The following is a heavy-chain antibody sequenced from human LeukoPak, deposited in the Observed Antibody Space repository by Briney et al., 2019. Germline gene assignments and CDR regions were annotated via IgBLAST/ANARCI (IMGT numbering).Heavy chain of an antibody. J-gene: IGHJ3*02. Sequence: GASVKVSCKASGGTFRTHAITWVRQAPGQGLEWMGRIIPILGIANYAQKFQGRVTITADKSTSTAYMEVRSLRSEDTAVYYCASVFETSTNWEVFDIWSQGTMVSVSS. V-gene: IGHV1-69*04. D-gene: IGHD5/OR15-5a*01. CDR2: IIPILGIA. CDR1: GGTFRTHA. CDR3: ASVFETSTNWEVFDI.